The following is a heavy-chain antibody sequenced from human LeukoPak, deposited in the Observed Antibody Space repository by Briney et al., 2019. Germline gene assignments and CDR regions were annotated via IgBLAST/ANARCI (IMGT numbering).Heavy chain of an antibody. CDR2: INPNSGGT. CDR3: ARGDVDTTLVTEY. D-gene: IGHD5-18*01. Sequence: ASVKVSCKASGYTFTGYSMHWVRQAPGQGLEWMGWINPNSGGTNYAQKFQGRVTMTRDTSISTAYMELSRLRSDDTAVYYCARGDVDTTLVTEYWGQGTLVTVSS. CDR1: GYTFTGYS. J-gene: IGHJ4*02. V-gene: IGHV1-2*02.